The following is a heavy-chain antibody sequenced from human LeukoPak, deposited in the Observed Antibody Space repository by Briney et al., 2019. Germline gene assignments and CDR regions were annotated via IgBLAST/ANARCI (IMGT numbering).Heavy chain of an antibody. Sequence: GGSLRLSCAASGFTFSSYSMNWVRQAPGKGLEWVSSISSSSSYIYYADSVKGRFTISRDNAKNSLYLQMNSLRAEDTAVYYCARESPLTLWGHYFDYWGQGTLVTVSS. CDR3: ARESPLTLWGHYFDY. CDR2: ISSSSSYI. J-gene: IGHJ4*02. V-gene: IGHV3-21*01. D-gene: IGHD3-16*01. CDR1: GFTFSSYS.